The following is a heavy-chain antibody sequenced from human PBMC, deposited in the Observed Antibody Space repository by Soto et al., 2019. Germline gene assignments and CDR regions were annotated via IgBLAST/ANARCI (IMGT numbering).Heavy chain of an antibody. CDR1: GGSISRYY. Sequence: SVTLSLTCTVSGGSISRYYWSWLRQPPGKGLEWIGYIYYSGSTNYNPSLKSRVTISVDTSKNQFSLKLSSVTAADTAVYYCARGSSSWYGEYFQHWGQGTLVTVSS. CDR2: IYYSGST. CDR3: ARGSSSWYGEYFQH. D-gene: IGHD6-13*01. V-gene: IGHV4-59*01. J-gene: IGHJ1*01.